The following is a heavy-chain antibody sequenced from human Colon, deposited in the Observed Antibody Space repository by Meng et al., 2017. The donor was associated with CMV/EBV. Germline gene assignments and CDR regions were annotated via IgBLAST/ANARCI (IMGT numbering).Heavy chain of an antibody. V-gene: IGHV3-7*01. J-gene: IGHJ4*02. CDR1: GFTFSNYW. D-gene: IGHD6-25*01. CDR3: ARDPESSAQYHIAY. Sequence: GESLKISCAASGFTFSNYWMSWVRQAPGEGLEWVANIRQDESEKYYVDSVKGRFTISRDNAKNSVYLQMNSLRPEDTAVYYCARDPESSAQYHIAYWGQGTLVTVSS. CDR2: IRQDESEK.